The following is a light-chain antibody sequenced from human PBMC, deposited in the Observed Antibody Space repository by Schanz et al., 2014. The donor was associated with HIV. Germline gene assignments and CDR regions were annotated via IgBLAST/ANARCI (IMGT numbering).Light chain of an antibody. V-gene: IGLV2-14*01. Sequence: QSALTQPASVSGSPGQSITISCTGTSSNVGGYDYVSWYQQHPGKAPKLMIYEVSKRPSGVSNRFSGSKSGNTASLTISGLQGEDEADYYCCSFTSSNTLLFGGGTKLTVL. CDR1: SSNVGGYDY. CDR2: EVS. J-gene: IGLJ2*01. CDR3: CSFTSSNTLL.